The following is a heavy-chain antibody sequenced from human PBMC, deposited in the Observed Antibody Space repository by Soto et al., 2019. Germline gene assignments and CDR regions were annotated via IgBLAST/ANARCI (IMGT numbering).Heavy chain of an antibody. Sequence: ASVKVSCKASGGTFSSYAISWVRQAPGQGLEWMGGIIPIFGTANYAQKFQGRVTITADESTSTAYMELSSLRSEDTAVYYCASISSSTSHTYYYYGMDVCGQGTTVTVSS. CDR2: IIPIFGTA. V-gene: IGHV1-69*13. J-gene: IGHJ6*02. CDR3: ASISSSTSHTYYYYGMDV. CDR1: GGTFSSYA. D-gene: IGHD2-2*01.